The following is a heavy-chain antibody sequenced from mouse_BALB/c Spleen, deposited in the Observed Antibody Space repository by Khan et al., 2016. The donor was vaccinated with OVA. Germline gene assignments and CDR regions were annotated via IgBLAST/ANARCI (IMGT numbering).Heavy chain of an antibody. CDR1: GFTFIDYG. V-gene: IGHV5-15*02. J-gene: IGHJ3*01. CDR3: VREGFAY. Sequence: EVELVESGGGLVQPGGSRKLSCAASGFTFIDYGMAWVRQTPGKGPEWIAFISSVAYSIYYADTVTGRFTLSRENAKYTLYLDMSRLRADDTAMYYCVREGFAYWGQGTLVTVSA. CDR2: ISSVAYSI.